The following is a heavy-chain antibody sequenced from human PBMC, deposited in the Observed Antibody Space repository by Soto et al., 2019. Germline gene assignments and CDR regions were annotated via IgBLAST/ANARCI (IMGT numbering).Heavy chain of an antibody. J-gene: IGHJ3*02. CDR1: GYTLTGHY. Sequence: QVQLVQSGAEVKKPGASVKVSCKASGYTLTGHYMHWVRQAPGQGLEWMGWINPNSGGTNYAQKFQGRVTMTRDTSISTVYMELSRLRSDDTAVYYCAREGGGCSSTSCYRGGDAFDIWGQGTMVTVSS. CDR3: AREGGGCSSTSCYRGGDAFDI. CDR2: INPNSGGT. V-gene: IGHV1-2*02. D-gene: IGHD2-2*01.